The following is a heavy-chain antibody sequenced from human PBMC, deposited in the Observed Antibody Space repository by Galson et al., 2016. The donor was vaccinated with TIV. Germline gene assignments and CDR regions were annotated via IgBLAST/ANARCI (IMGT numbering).Heavy chain of an antibody. J-gene: IGHJ4*02. D-gene: IGHD6-19*01. CDR2: IYPGASDT. Sequence: QSGAEVKKPGESLKISCRGSGHRFSDYWIGWVRQTPEEGLEWMGVIYPGASDTKYSPSFQGQVTISADKSINTAYLQWNRLKASDTAIYFCATLSSGWPNYLDNWGQGTQVIVS. V-gene: IGHV5-51*01. CDR1: GHRFSDYW. CDR3: ATLSSGWPNYLDN.